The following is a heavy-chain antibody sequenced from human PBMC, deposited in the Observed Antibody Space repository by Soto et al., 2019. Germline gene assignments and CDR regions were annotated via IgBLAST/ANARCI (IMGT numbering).Heavy chain of an antibody. CDR3: ARGGQRFLEQYYFDY. CDR2: IIPIFGTA. J-gene: IGHJ4*02. CDR1: GGTFSRYA. D-gene: IGHD3-3*01. V-gene: IGHV1-69*12. Sequence: QVQLVQSGAEVKKPGSSVKVSCKASGGTFSRYAISWVRQAPGQGLEWMGGIIPIFGTANYAQKFQGRVTITADESTRTAYMELSGLRSEDTAVYYCARGGQRFLEQYYFDYWGQGTLVTISS.